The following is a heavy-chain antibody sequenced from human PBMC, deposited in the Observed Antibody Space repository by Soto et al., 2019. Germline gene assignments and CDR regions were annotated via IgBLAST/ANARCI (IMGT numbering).Heavy chain of an antibody. CDR2: TYYSRPT. D-gene: IGHD2-2*01. J-gene: IGHJ4*02. CDR3: VSRQREEICSTNSCYFTH. CDR1: GGSIDNIPYY. V-gene: IGHV4-39*01. Sequence: QLQLQESGPGMVNPSETLSLTCTVSGGSIDNIPYYWGWIRQSPGRGLEWIGSTYYSRPTYYTPSLKSRVSISLDTSKNQFSLKLTSVTAADTAVYYCVSRQREEICSTNSCYFTHWGRGTLVTVSS.